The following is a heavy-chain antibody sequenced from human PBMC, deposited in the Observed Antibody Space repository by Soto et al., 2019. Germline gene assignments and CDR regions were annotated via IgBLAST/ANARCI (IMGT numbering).Heavy chain of an antibody. Sequence: QVQLVQSGAEVKEPGASVKVSCKASGYTFTGYYMHWVRQAPGQGLEWMGWINPNSGGTNYAQKFQGWVTMTRDTSISTAYMELSRLRSDDTAVYYCARETYYGSGSLRYDYWGQGTLVTVSS. D-gene: IGHD3-10*01. V-gene: IGHV1-2*04. CDR3: ARETYYGSGSLRYDY. CDR2: INPNSGGT. CDR1: GYTFTGYY. J-gene: IGHJ4*02.